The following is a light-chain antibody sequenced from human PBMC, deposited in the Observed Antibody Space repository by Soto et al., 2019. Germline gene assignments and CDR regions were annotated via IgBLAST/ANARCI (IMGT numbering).Light chain of an antibody. Sequence: QSDLTQPASVSGSPGQSITISCTGTSSDVGGYNFVSWYQQHPGKVPKLMIYDVSKRPSGVSNRFSASKSGNTASLTISGMQAEEEADYYCSSYTSRASVVFGGGTKLTV. V-gene: IGLV2-14*01. CDR1: SSDVGGYNF. CDR3: SSYTSRASVV. J-gene: IGLJ2*01. CDR2: DVS.